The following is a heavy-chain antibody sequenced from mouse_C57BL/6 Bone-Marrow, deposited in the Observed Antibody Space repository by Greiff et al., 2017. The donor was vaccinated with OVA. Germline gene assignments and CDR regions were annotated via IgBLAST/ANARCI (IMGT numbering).Heavy chain of an antibody. CDR1: GYTFTDYY. CDR3: ARGFLYAMDY. V-gene: IGHV1-19*01. J-gene: IGHJ4*01. CDR2: INPYNGGT. Sequence: DVQLQESGPVLVKPGASVKMSCKASGYTFTDYYMNWVKQSHGKSLEWIGVINPYNGGTSYNQKFKGKATLTVDKSSSTAYMELNSLTSEDSAVYYCARGFLYAMDYWGQGTSVTVSA.